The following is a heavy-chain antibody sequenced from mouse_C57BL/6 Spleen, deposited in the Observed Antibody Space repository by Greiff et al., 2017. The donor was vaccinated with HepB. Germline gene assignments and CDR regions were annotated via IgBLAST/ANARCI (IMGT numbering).Heavy chain of an antibody. CDR3: ARGILRDWYFDV. CDR2: INPSNGGT. V-gene: IGHV1-53*01. Sequence: VQLQQSGTELVKPGASVKLSCKASGYTFTSYWMHWVKQRPGQGLEWIGNINPSNGGTNYNEKFKSKATLTVDKSSSTAYMQLSSLTSEDSAVYYCARGILRDWYFDVWGTGTTVTVSS. J-gene: IGHJ1*03. CDR1: GYTFTSYW. D-gene: IGHD1-1*01.